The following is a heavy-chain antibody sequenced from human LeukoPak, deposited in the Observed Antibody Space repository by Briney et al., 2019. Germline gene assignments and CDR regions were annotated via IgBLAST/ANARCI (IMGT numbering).Heavy chain of an antibody. J-gene: IGHJ4*02. V-gene: IGHV3-30-3*01. CDR1: GFTFSSYA. D-gene: IGHD2-15*01. Sequence: GGSLRLSCAASGFTFSSYAMRWVRQAPGKGLEWVAIISYDGSNKYYADSVEGRFTISRDNSKNTLYLQMNSLRAEDTAVYYCAKDFLGYCSGGSCYPSYWGQGTLVTVSS. CDR2: ISYDGSNK. CDR3: AKDFLGYCSGGSCYPSY.